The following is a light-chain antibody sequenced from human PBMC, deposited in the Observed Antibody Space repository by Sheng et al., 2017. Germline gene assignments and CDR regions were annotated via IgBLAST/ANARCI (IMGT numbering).Light chain of an antibody. V-gene: IGLV3-25*03. CDR2: KDN. J-gene: IGLJ2*01. CDR1: ELAYQH. Sequence: SSELTQPPSVSVSPGQTARITCSGDELAYQHGYWYQQKSGQAPLLVIYKDNERPSGIPDRFSGSRSGTTVTLTISGVQAEDEADYYCQLADINTSPVVFGGGTRVTVL. CDR3: QLADINTSPVV.